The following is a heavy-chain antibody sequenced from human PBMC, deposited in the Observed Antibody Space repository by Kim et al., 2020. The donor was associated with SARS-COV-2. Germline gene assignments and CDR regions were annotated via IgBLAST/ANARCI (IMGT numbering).Heavy chain of an antibody. D-gene: IGHD3-22*01. V-gene: IGHV4-59*08. Sequence: SETLSLTCTVSGGSISSYYWSWIRQPPGKGLEWIGYIYYSGSTNYNPSLKSRVTISVDTSKNQFSLKLSSVTAADTAVYYCASAYYYDSSGYYGAFDIWGQGTMVTVSS. CDR3: ASAYYYDSSGYYGAFDI. CDR2: IYYSGST. J-gene: IGHJ3*02. CDR1: GGSISSYY.